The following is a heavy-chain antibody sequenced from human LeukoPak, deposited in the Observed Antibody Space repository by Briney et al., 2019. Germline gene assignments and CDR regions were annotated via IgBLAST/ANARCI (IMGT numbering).Heavy chain of an antibody. D-gene: IGHD2-2*02. V-gene: IGHV5-51*01. Sequence: GESLKISCKGSGYSFTSYWIGWVRQMPGKGLEWMGIIYPGDSDTRYSPSFQGQVTISADKSISTAYLQWSSLKASDTAMYYCARAPIYCSSTSCYTGAVYYYYGMDVWGQGTTVTVSS. CDR1: GYSFTSYW. J-gene: IGHJ6*02. CDR2: IYPGDSDT. CDR3: ARAPIYCSSTSCYTGAVYYYYGMDV.